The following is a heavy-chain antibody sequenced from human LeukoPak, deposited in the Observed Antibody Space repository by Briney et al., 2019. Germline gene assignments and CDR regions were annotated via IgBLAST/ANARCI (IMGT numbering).Heavy chain of an antibody. Sequence: ASVKVSCKASGYTFTSYDINWVRQATGQGLEWMGWMNPNSGNTGYARKFQGRVTITRNTSISTAYMELSSLRSEDTAVYYCARSRRPPSKRYTIHAAGTDYWGQGTLVTVSS. CDR2: MNPNSGNT. V-gene: IGHV1-8*03. CDR3: ARSRRPPSKRYTIHAAGTDY. J-gene: IGHJ4*02. CDR1: GYTFTSYD. D-gene: IGHD6-13*01.